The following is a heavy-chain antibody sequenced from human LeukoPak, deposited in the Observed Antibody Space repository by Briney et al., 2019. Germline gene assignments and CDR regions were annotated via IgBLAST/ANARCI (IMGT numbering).Heavy chain of an antibody. CDR2: IYYSGST. J-gene: IGHJ4*02. D-gene: IGHD5-18*01. CDR1: GGSISSYY. V-gene: IGHV4-59*01. Sequence: SETLSLTCTVSGGSISSYYWSWIRQPPGKGLEWIGYIYYSGSTNYNPSLKSRVTISVDTSKNQFSLKLSSVTAADTAVYYCARVDTAMVFDYWGQGTLVTVSS. CDR3: ARVDTAMVFDY.